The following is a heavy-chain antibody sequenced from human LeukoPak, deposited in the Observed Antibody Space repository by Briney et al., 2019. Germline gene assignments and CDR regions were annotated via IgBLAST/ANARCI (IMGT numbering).Heavy chain of an antibody. CDR2: INPSGGST. CDR1: GYTFTSYY. Sequence: ASVKVSCKASGYTFTSYYMHWVRQAPGQGLEWMGIINPSGGSTSYAQKFQGRVTMTRDTSTSTVYMELSSLRSEDTAVYYCARDQVSSWYPLMVAVAGRAFDYWGQGTLVTVSS. CDR3: ARDQVSSWYPLMVAVAGRAFDY. V-gene: IGHV1-46*01. D-gene: IGHD6-13*01. J-gene: IGHJ4*02.